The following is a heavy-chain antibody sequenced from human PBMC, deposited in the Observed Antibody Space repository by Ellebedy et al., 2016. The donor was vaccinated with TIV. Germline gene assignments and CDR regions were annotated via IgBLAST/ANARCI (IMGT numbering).Heavy chain of an antibody. Sequence: PGGSLRLSCEASGFTSSRYAMTWVRQAPGKGLYWFSALSASGVTTYYTDSVRGRFTISRDNSKRTRYLQMNSLRVYDTAVYYCATNPRECYGEAWFDPWGQGTLVTVSS. V-gene: IGHV3-23*01. CDR3: ATNPRECYGEAWFDP. CDR1: GFTSSRYA. J-gene: IGHJ5*02. CDR2: LSASGVTT. D-gene: IGHD3-10*01.